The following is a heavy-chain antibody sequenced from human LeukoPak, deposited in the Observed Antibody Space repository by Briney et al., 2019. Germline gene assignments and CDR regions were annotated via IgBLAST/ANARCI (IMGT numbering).Heavy chain of an antibody. Sequence: ASETLSLTCAVYGGSFSGYYWSWIRQPPEKGLEWIGEINHSGSTNYNPSLKSRVTISVDTSKNQFSLKLSSVTAADTAVYYCARGVAAAGTLYYYYYGMDVWGQGTTVTVSS. J-gene: IGHJ6*02. CDR2: INHSGST. CDR3: ARGVAAAGTLYYYYYGMDV. D-gene: IGHD6-13*01. CDR1: GGSFSGYY. V-gene: IGHV4-34*01.